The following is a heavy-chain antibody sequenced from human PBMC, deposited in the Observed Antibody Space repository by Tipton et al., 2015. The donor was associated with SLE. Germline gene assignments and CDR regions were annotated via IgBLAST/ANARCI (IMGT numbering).Heavy chain of an antibody. CDR1: GGSISRYY. D-gene: IGHD3-10*01. V-gene: IGHV4-59*01. J-gene: IGHJ3*02. CDR3: ARGGGGAFDI. Sequence: TLSLTCTVSGGSISRYYWSWIRQPAGKGLEWIGYIYYSGNTNYSPSLKSRVTISVHTSKNQFSLKLSSVTAADTAVYYCARGGGGAFDIWGQGTMVTVSS. CDR2: IYYSGNT.